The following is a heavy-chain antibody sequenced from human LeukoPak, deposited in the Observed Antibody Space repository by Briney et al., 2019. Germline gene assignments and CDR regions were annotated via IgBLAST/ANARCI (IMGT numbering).Heavy chain of an antibody. Sequence: PSQTLSLTCTVSGGSISSGDYYWSWIRQPPGKGLEWIAYMYYSGSTYYNPSLKSRVTMSADTSKNQPSLKLSSVTAADTAVYYCARPYYYDSRIDPWGQGILVTVSS. J-gene: IGHJ5*02. CDR2: MYYSGST. CDR1: GGSISSGDYY. V-gene: IGHV4-30-4*01. CDR3: ARPYYYDSRIDP. D-gene: IGHD3-22*01.